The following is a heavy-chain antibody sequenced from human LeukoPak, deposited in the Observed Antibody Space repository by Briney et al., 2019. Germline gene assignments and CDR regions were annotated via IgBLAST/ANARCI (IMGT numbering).Heavy chain of an antibody. CDR1: GFTFSSYA. CDR2: ISYDGSNK. D-gene: IGHD3-3*02. CDR3: ARDLSPYYFDY. Sequence: GGSLRLSCAASGFTFSSYAMHWVRQAPGKGLEWVAVISYDGSNKYYADSVKGRFTISRDNSKNTLYLQMNSLRAEDTAVYYCARDLSPYYFDYWGQGTLVTVSS. V-gene: IGHV3-30-3*01. J-gene: IGHJ4*02.